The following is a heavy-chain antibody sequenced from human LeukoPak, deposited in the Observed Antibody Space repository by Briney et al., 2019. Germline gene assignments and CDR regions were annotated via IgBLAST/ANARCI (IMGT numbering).Heavy chain of an antibody. CDR3: AKDWFYMIVDDAFDI. Sequence: AGGSLRLSCAASGFTFSSYAMNWVRQAPGKGLDWVAVISYDGSDKFYADSVKGRFTISRDSSNNTLYLQMNSLRAEDTAVYYCAKDWFYMIVDDAFDIWGQGTMVTVSS. D-gene: IGHD3-22*01. CDR2: ISYDGSDK. CDR1: GFTFSSYA. V-gene: IGHV3-30*04. J-gene: IGHJ3*02.